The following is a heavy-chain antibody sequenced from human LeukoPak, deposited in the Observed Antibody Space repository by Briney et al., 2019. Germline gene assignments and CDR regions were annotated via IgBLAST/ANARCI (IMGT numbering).Heavy chain of an antibody. CDR1: GFTFSSYS. V-gene: IGHV3-21*01. CDR3: ARDAPKSRAAGGKNWFDP. D-gene: IGHD6-13*01. CDR2: ISSSSSYI. Sequence: PGGSLRLSCAASGFTFSSYSMNWVRQAPGKGLEWVSSISSSSSYIYYADSVKGRFTTSRDNAKNSLYLQMNSLRAEDTAVYYCARDAPKSRAAGGKNWFDPWGQGTLVTVSS. J-gene: IGHJ5*02.